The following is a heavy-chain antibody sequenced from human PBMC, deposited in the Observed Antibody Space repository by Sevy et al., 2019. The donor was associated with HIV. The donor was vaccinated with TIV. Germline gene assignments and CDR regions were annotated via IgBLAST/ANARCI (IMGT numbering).Heavy chain of an antibody. D-gene: IGHD6-13*01. CDR2: SGSGGNT. J-gene: IGHJ3*02. V-gene: IGHV3-23*01. Sequence: GGSLRLSCAASGFTFSSYDMNWVRQAPGKGLEWVSSGSGGNTYYADSVKGRFTISRDSSKNTVSLQMNSLRAEDSAIYYCVKGTLIGAAGLDAFDIWGQGTKVTVSS. CDR3: VKGTLIGAAGLDAFDI. CDR1: GFTFSSYD.